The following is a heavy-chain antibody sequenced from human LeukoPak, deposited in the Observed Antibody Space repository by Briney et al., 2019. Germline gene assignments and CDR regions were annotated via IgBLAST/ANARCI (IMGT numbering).Heavy chain of an antibody. CDR3: ARENEETGTPEIDY. J-gene: IGHJ4*02. Sequence: ASVKVSCKASGGTFSSYAISWVRQAPGQGLEWMGRIIPILGIANYAQKFQGRVTITADKSTSTAYMELSSPRSEDTAVYYCARENEETGTPEIDYWGQGTLVTVSS. D-gene: IGHD1-1*01. CDR2: IIPILGIA. V-gene: IGHV1-69*04. CDR1: GGTFSSYA.